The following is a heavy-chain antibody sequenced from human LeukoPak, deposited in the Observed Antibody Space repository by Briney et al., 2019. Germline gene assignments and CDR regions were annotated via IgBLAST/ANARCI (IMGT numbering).Heavy chain of an antibody. Sequence: GESLKISCKGSGYTFTSNWIGWVRQMPGKGLEWMGIIYPGDSETRYSPSFQGQVTISADKSISTAYLQWSSLKASDTAMYFCARRYSGFHITPLGYSDYWGQGTLVTVSS. V-gene: IGHV5-51*01. CDR1: GYTFTSNW. D-gene: IGHD5-12*01. J-gene: IGHJ4*02. CDR3: ARRYSGFHITPLGYSDY. CDR2: IYPGDSET.